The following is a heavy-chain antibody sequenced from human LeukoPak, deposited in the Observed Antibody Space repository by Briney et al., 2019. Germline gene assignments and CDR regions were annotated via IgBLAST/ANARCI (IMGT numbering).Heavy chain of an antibody. CDR2: MNPNSGNT. D-gene: IGHD6-19*01. J-gene: IGHJ1*01. CDR1: GYTFTSYD. V-gene: IGHV1-8*01. Sequence: ASVKVSCKASGYTFTSYDINWVRQATGQGLEWMGWMNPNSGNTGYAQKFQGRVTMTRNTSISTAYMELSSLRSDDTAVYYCARDMSSRSFAEYFQHWGQGTLVTVSS. CDR3: ARDMSSRSFAEYFQH.